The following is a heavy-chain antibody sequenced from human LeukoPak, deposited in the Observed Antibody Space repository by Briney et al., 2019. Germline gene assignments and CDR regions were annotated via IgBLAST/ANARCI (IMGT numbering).Heavy chain of an antibody. CDR3: ARVFDYGDSLYFDY. Sequence: PSETLSLTCAVYGGSFSGYYWSWIRQPPGKGLEWIGEINHSGSTNYNPSLKSRVTISVDTSKNQFSLKLSSVTAADTAVYYCARVFDYGDSLYFDYWGQGTLVTVSS. V-gene: IGHV4-34*01. D-gene: IGHD4-17*01. CDR2: INHSGST. J-gene: IGHJ4*02. CDR1: GGSFSGYY.